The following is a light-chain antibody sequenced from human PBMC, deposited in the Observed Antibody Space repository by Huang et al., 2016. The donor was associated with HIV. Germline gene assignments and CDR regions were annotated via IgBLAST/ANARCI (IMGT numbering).Light chain of an antibody. J-gene: IGKJ1*01. CDR2: AAS. CDR3: LQTNNYPWT. CDR1: QDIRDD. V-gene: IGKV1-6*01. Sequence: AIQMTQSPSSLSASVGDRVSINCRASQDIRDDLAWYQYKAGKTPKLVICAASTLESGAPSRFSGSGSGKDFTLTINSLQPEELATYYCLQTNNYPWTFGQGSKVEVK.